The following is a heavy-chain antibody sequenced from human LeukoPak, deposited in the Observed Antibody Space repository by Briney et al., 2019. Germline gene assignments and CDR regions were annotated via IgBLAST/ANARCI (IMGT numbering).Heavy chain of an antibody. D-gene: IGHD3-10*01. CDR1: GYTFTSYG. CDR3: ARDKARLYYYGSGGNYYGMDV. CDR2: ISAYNGNM. V-gene: IGHV1-18*01. Sequence: GASVKVSCKASGYTFTSYGVTWVRQAPSQGLEWMGWISAYNGNMDYAQNFQGRVTMTTDTSTSTAYMELRSLRSDDTAVYYCARDKARLYYYGSGGNYYGMDVWGQGTTVTVSS. J-gene: IGHJ6*02.